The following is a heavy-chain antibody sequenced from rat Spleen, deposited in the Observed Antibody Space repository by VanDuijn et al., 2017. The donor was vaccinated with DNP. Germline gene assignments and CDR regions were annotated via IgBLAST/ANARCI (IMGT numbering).Heavy chain of an antibody. CDR2: IRTDGGST. Sequence: EVQLVETGGGLVQPGRSLRLSCVASGFTFSGYWMYWIRQAPGKGLEWVASIRTDGGSTSYPDSVKGRFTVSRDNTENTVYLQMNSLRSEDTATYYCAKDRDGGFAMDAWGQGTSVTVSS. CDR3: AKDRDGGFAMDA. J-gene: IGHJ4*01. D-gene: IGHD1-11*01. V-gene: IGHV5-58*01. CDR1: GFTFSGYW.